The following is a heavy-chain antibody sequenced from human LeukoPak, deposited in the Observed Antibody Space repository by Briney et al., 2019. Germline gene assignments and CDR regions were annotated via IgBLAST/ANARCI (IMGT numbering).Heavy chain of an antibody. CDR1: GGSISSYY. J-gene: IGHJ6*03. Sequence: SETLSLTCTVSGGSISSYYWSWIRQPPGKGLEWIGYIHFSGSTSYNPSLKSRVTISVDTSKNHFSLKLSSVTAADTAVYYCARVTYSYGYYYYYMDVWGKGTTVTVSS. CDR3: ARVTYSYGYYYYYMDV. CDR2: IHFSGST. D-gene: IGHD5-18*01. V-gene: IGHV4-59*12.